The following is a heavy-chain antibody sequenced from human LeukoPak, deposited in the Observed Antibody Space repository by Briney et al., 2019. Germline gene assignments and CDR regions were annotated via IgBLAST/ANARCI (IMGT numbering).Heavy chain of an antibody. CDR1: GGSFSGYY. CDR2: INHSGST. D-gene: IGHD3-16*02. Sequence: SETLSLTCAVYGGSFSGYYWSWIRQPPGKGLEWIGEINHSGSTNYNPSLKRRVTISVDTSKNQFSLKLSSVTAADTAVYYCARNAYDYVWGSYRPSYNWFDPGGQGTLVTVSA. CDR3: ARNAYDYVWGSYRPSYNWFDP. V-gene: IGHV4-34*01. J-gene: IGHJ5*02.